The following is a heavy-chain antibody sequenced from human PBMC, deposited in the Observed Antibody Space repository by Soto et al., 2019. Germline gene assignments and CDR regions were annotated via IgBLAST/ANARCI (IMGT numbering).Heavy chain of an antibody. D-gene: IGHD3-10*01. J-gene: IGHJ6*02. V-gene: IGHV3-23*01. CDR1: GFTFSSYA. CDR2: ISGSGGST. Sequence: GGSLRLSCAASGFTFSSYAMSWVRQAPGKGLEWVSAISGSGGSTYYADSVKGRFTISRDNSKNTLYLQMNSLRAADTGLYYCPARPYYYYGLDVWGQGTTVTVSS. CDR3: PARPYYYYGLDV.